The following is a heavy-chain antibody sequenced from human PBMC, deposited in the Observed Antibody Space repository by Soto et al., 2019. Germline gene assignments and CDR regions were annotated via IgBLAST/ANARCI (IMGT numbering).Heavy chain of an antibody. CDR3: AGGLGRVDFPPWTDY. J-gene: IGHJ4*02. Sequence: QVQLVQSGAEVKKPGASVKVSCKASGYTFTSYGISWVRQAPGQGLEGMGWISAYNGNTNYAQKTQGRVTMTTDTSTSTAYMGLRSRRSDDTAGYYCAGGLGRVDFPPWTDYWGQGTLVTVSS. CDR1: GYTFTSYG. CDR2: ISAYNGNT. V-gene: IGHV1-18*01. D-gene: IGHD3-9*01.